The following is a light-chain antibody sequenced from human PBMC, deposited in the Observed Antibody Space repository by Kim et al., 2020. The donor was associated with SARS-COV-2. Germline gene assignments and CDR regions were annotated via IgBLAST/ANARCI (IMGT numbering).Light chain of an antibody. J-gene: IGKJ2*01. CDR2: AAS. V-gene: IGKV1-9*01. CDR3: QRLNSNPPVYT. CDR1: QGISSY. Sequence: IQLTQSPSSLSASVGDRVTITCRASQGISSYLAWYQQKPGKAPKLLIYAASTLQSGVPSRFSGSGSGTEFTLTISSLQPEDFATYYCQRLNSNPPVYTFGQGTKLEI.